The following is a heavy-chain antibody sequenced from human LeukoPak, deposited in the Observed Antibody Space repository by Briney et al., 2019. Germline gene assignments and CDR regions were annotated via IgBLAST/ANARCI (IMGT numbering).Heavy chain of an antibody. CDR1: GRTFSSYW. CDR2: IKEDGSRK. V-gene: IGHV3-7*03. CDR3: ATPLDYYDSSGYHQGGD. Sequence: GSLRLSCAASGRTFSSYWMTWVRQAPGKGLEWVANIKEDGSRKNYMDSAKGRFTISRDNTKNSLYLQMNSLRAEDTAVYYCATPLDYYDSSGYHQGGDWGQGTLVTVSS. D-gene: IGHD3-22*01. J-gene: IGHJ4*02.